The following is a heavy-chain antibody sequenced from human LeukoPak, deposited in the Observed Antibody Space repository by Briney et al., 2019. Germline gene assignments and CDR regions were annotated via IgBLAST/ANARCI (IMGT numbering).Heavy chain of an antibody. CDR3: ARSITMVRGVSNWFDP. V-gene: IGHV2-70*01. D-gene: IGHD3-10*01. J-gene: IGHJ5*02. Sequence: RESGPALVKPTQTLTLTCTFSGFALSTSGMCVSWIRQPPGKALEWLALSDWDDDKYYSTSLKTRLTISKDTSKNQVVLTMTNMDPVDTATYYCARSITMVRGVSNWFDPWGQGTLVTVSS. CDR1: GFALSTSGMC. CDR2: SDWDDDK.